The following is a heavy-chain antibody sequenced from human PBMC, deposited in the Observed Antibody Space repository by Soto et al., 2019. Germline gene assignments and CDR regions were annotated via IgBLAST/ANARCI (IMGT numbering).Heavy chain of an antibody. CDR2: INHSGST. CDR1: GVSFSDHY. J-gene: IGHJ4*02. D-gene: IGHD4-17*01. Sequence: PSETLSLTCGVYGVSFSDHYWNWIRQPPGKGLEWIGEINHSGSTSYNPSLKSRVSMSVDTSKNQFSLKLSSVTAADTAVYYCARWDYDDYALGYWGQGSMVTVSS. V-gene: IGHV4-34*01. CDR3: ARWDYDDYALGY.